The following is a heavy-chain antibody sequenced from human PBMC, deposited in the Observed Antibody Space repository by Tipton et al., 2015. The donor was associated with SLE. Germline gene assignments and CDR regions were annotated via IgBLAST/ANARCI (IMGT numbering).Heavy chain of an antibody. CDR2: IYDSGTT. CDR3: ARGSDRSGYFGAFDI. Sequence: TLSLTCTVSGGSISSYYWTWIRQPPGKGLEWIGYIYDSGTTYYNPSLKSRVTISRDTSKNHFSLNLNSVTAADTAVYYCARGSDRSGYFGAFDIWGQGATVTVSS. CDR1: GGSISSYY. D-gene: IGHD3-22*01. V-gene: IGHV4-59*01. J-gene: IGHJ3*02.